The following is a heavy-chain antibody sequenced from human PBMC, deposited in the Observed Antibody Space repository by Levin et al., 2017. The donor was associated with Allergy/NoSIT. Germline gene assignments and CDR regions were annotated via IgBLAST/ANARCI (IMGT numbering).Heavy chain of an antibody. D-gene: IGHD2-15*01. CDR1: GASISSYH. J-gene: IGHJ6*02. V-gene: IGHV4-59*01. CDR3: ARDRVVASSGTYYYYGMAV. Sequence: SETLSLTCIVSGASISSYHWSWIRQPPGKGLEWIGYIYYSGSTNYNPSLKSRVTMSVDTSRNQFSLTLNSVTAADTAGYYCARDRVVASSGTYYYYGMAVWGQGTTVTVSS. CDR2: IYYSGST.